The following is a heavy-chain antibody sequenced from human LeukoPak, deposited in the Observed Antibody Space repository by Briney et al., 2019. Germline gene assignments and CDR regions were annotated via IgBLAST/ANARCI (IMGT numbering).Heavy chain of an antibody. J-gene: IGHJ4*02. Sequence: PGGSLRLSCAVSGCTFSNYAMHWVRQAPGKGLEWVALISYDGSNKYYADSVKGRFTISRDNSKNTLYLQMSSLRAEDTAVYYCAREGRAGTYFDYWGQGTLVTVSS. D-gene: IGHD6-19*01. V-gene: IGHV3-30*04. CDR1: GCTFSNYA. CDR3: AREGRAGTYFDY. CDR2: ISYDGSNK.